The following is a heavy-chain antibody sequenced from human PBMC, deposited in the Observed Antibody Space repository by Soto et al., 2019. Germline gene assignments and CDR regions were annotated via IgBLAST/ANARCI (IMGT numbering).Heavy chain of an antibody. V-gene: IGHV4-39*01. CDR2: IYYSGST. CDR3: ARQQYYYDHSGYYYGGDFDY. Sequence: QLQLQESGPGLVKPSETLSLTCTVSGGSISSSSYYWGWIRQPPGKGLEWIGSIYYSGSTYYNPSLKSRVTLSVATSSNQFSLKLNSVTAADTAMYYFARQQYYYDHSGYYYGGDFDYWGQGTLVTVSS. D-gene: IGHD3-22*01. J-gene: IGHJ4*02. CDR1: GGSISSSSYY.